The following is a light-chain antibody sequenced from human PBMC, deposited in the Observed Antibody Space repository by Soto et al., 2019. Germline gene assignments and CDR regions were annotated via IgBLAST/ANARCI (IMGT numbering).Light chain of an antibody. Sequence: SVLTQPYSASGTPGQRVTISCSGSSSNIGSHTLNWYQQLPGSAPSLLIYSDNQRPSGVPDRFSGSTSGTSASLAISGLQSEDEAEYYWAAWEDTLNAAVFGGGTKLTVL. V-gene: IGLV1-44*01. CDR3: AAWEDTLNAAV. CDR2: SDN. CDR1: SSNIGSHT. J-gene: IGLJ2*01.